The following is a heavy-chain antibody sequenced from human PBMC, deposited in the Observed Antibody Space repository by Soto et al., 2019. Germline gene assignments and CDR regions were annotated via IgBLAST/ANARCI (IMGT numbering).Heavy chain of an antibody. CDR3: ARESYASFDY. CDR1: GGSISSYY. J-gene: IGHJ4*02. V-gene: IGHV4-59*01. D-gene: IGHD4-17*01. CDR2: IYYSGST. Sequence: SETLSLTCTVSGGSISSYYWSWIRQPPGKGLERIGYIYYSGSTNYNPSLKSRVTISVDTSKNQFSLKLSSVTAADTAVYYCARESYASFDYWGQGTLVTVSS.